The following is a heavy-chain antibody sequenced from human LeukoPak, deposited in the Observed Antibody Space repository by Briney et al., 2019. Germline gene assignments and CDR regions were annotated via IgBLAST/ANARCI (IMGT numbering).Heavy chain of an antibody. Sequence: GGSLRLSCAASGFTFSSYAMHWVRQAPGKGLEWVAVISYDGSNKYYADSAKGRFTISRDNSKNTLYLQMNSLRAEDTAVYYCATAIAAAYWGQGTLVTVSS. J-gene: IGHJ4*02. CDR3: ATAIAAAY. D-gene: IGHD6-13*01. CDR1: GFTFSSYA. CDR2: ISYDGSNK. V-gene: IGHV3-30-3*01.